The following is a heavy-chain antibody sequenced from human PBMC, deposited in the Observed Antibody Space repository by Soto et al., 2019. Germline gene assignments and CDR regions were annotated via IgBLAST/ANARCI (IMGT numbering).Heavy chain of an antibody. Sequence: ASVKVSCKASGYTFTNYDINWVRQATGQGPELMGWMNPDSGDTGYVPNFQGRVSMTRSTSISTAYMELSDLRSEDTAVYYCARSRGGTGVHFDFWGQGTQVTVYS. D-gene: IGHD7-27*01. V-gene: IGHV1-8*01. CDR1: GYTFTNYD. CDR2: MNPDSGDT. J-gene: IGHJ4*02. CDR3: ARSRGGTGVHFDF.